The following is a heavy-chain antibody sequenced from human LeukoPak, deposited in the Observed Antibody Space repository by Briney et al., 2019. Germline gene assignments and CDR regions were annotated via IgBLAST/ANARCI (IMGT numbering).Heavy chain of an antibody. CDR2: VIPIFGTA. Sequence: ASVKLSCKAFGGTFSRYAISWVRQAPGQGLEWMGGVIPIFGTANYAQKFQGRVTITGDESTSTAYMELRSLTSEDTAVYYCATYHISSPSGYYYYGMDVWGQGTTVSVS. CDR3: ATYHISSPSGYYYYGMDV. J-gene: IGHJ6*01. V-gene: IGHV1-69*13. D-gene: IGHD3-3*02. CDR1: GGTFSRYA.